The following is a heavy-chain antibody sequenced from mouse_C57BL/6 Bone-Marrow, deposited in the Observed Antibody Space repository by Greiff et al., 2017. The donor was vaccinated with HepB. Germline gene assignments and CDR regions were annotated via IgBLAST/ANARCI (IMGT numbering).Heavy chain of an antibody. CDR2: IDPSDSET. Sequence: QVHVKQSGAELVRPGSSVKLSCKASGYTFTSYWMHWVKQRPIQGLEWIGNIDPSDSETHYNQKFKDKATLTVDKSSSTAYMQLSSLTSEDSAVYYCAAYGNYEGFAYWGQGTLVTVSA. D-gene: IGHD2-1*01. CDR3: AAYGNYEGFAY. CDR1: GYTFTSYW. J-gene: IGHJ3*01. V-gene: IGHV1-52*01.